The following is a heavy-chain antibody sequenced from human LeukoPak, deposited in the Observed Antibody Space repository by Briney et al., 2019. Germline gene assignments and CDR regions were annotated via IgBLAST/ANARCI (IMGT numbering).Heavy chain of an antibody. J-gene: IGHJ5*02. CDR2: INSDGGGA. CDR3: ARDVPHNWFDT. CDR1: GITFGNNW. V-gene: IGHV3-74*01. Sequence: GGSLRLSCAAPGITFGNNWMHWVRQGPGKGLVWISRINSDGGGAIYADSVKGRFTVSRDNAKNTLYLQMNSLRAEDTAVYYCARDVPHNWFDTWGQGTLVTASS.